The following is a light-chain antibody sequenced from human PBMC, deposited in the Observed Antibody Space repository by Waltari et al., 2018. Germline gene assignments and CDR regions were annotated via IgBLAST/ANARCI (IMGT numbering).Light chain of an antibody. CDR2: QDI. Sequence: SYELTQPPSISVSPGQTARLTCSGEKLADKYVSWYQQKSGQSPTLVIYQDIKRPSGFPERFSGSNSGNKATLTISETRTFNEADFYCQAWNITTKVEFGGGTKLTV. CDR1: KLADKY. V-gene: IGLV3-1*01. CDR3: QAWNITTKVE. J-gene: IGLJ2*01.